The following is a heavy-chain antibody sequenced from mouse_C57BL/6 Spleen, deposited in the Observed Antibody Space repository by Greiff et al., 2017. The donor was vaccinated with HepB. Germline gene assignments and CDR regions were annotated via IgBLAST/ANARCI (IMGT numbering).Heavy chain of an antibody. V-gene: IGHV5-15*01. Sequence: EVQLVESGGGLVQPGGSLKLSCAASGFTFSDYGMAWVRQAQRKGPEWVAFISNLAYSIYYADTVTGRFTISRENAKNTLYLEMSSLRSEDSAMYYCARPPNYYGSSYDWYFDVWGTGTTVTVSS. J-gene: IGHJ1*03. CDR3: ARPPNYYGSSYDWYFDV. CDR2: ISNLAYSI. CDR1: GFTFSDYG. D-gene: IGHD1-1*01.